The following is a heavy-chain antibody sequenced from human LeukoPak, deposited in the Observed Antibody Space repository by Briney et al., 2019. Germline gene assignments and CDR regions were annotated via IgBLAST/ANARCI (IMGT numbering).Heavy chain of an antibody. CDR2: ISGSGGST. V-gene: IGHV3-23*01. J-gene: IGHJ4*02. Sequence: GGSLRLSCAASGFTFSSYAMSWVRQAPGKGLEWVSAISGSGGSTYYADSVKGRFTISRDNSKNTLYLQMNSLRAEDTAVYYCAKSPGAYYDFWSAHFDYWGQGTLVTVSS. CDR1: GFTFSSYA. D-gene: IGHD3-3*01. CDR3: AKSPGAYYDFWSAHFDY.